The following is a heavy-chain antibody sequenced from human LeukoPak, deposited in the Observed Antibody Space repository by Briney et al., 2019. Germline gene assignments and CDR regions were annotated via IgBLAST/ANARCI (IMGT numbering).Heavy chain of an antibody. V-gene: IGHV4-34*01. CDR1: GESFSSYY. J-gene: IGHJ4*02. D-gene: IGHD5-24*01. CDR3: ARVDGDGYNIPDY. CDR2: INHSGNT. Sequence: SETLSLTCAVYGESFSSYYWSWIRQPPGKGLEWIGEINHSGNTNYNPSLKSRVTISVDTSKNQFSLKLSSVTAADTAVYYCARVDGDGYNIPDYWGQGTLVAVSS.